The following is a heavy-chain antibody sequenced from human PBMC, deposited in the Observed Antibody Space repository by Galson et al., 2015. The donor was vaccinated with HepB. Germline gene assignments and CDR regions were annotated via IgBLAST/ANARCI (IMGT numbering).Heavy chain of an antibody. J-gene: IGHJ4*02. CDR3: ARGGMVLYLDY. CDR2: ISAYNGNT. V-gene: IGHV1-18*04. D-gene: IGHD2-15*01. Sequence: SVKVSCKASGYTFTSYGISWVRQAPGQGLEWMGWISAYNGNTNYTQKLQGRVTITRDRSASTAYMELSSLRSEDTAVYYCARGGMVLYLDYWGQGTPVTVSS. CDR1: GYTFTSYG.